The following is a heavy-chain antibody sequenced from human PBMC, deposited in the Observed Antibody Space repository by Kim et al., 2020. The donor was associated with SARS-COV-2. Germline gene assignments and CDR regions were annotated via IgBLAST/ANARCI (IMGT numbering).Heavy chain of an antibody. V-gene: IGHV3-21*01. Sequence: GGSLRLSCAASGFTFSSYSMNWVRQAPGKGLEWVSSISSSSSYIYYADSVKGRFTISRDNAKNSLYLQMNSLRAEDTAVYYCARDGIDYDILTGYYKGRYYYYGMDGWGQGTTVTASS. CDR2: ISSSSSYI. J-gene: IGHJ6*02. CDR1: GFTFSSYS. CDR3: ARDGIDYDILTGYYKGRYYYYGMDG. D-gene: IGHD3-9*01.